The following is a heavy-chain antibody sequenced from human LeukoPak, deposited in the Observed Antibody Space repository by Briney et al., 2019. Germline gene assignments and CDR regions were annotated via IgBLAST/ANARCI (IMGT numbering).Heavy chain of an antibody. J-gene: IGHJ4*02. Sequence: PGGSLRLSCAASGFTFSSYGMSWVRQAPGKGLEWVSAISGSAGSTYYADSVKGRFTISRDNSKNTLYLQMNSLRAEDTAVYYCAKDTRIRDGYNYGYWGQGTLVTVSS. D-gene: IGHD5-24*01. V-gene: IGHV3-23*01. CDR3: AKDTRIRDGYNYGY. CDR1: GFTFSSYG. CDR2: ISGSAGST.